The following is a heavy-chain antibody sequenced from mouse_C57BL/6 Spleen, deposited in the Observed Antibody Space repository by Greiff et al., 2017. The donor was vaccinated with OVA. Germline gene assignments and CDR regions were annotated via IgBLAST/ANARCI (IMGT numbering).Heavy chain of an antibody. CDR2: IHPNSGST. V-gene: IGHV1-64*01. Sequence: VQLQQPGAELVKPGASVKLSCKASGYTFTSYWMHWVKQRPGQGLEWIGMIHPNSGSTNYNEKFKSKATLTVDKSSSTAYMQLSSLTSEDSAVYYCARDYDEEDYYAMDYWGQGTSVTVSS. CDR3: ARDYDEEDYYAMDY. D-gene: IGHD2-4*01. J-gene: IGHJ4*01. CDR1: GYTFTSYW.